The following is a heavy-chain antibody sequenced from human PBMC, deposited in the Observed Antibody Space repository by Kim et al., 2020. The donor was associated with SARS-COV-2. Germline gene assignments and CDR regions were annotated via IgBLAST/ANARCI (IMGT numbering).Heavy chain of an antibody. D-gene: IGHD3-10*01. Sequence: GGSLRLSCAASGFTFSSYEMNWVRQAPGKGLEWVSYISSSGSTIYYADSVKGRFTISRDNAKNSLYLQMNSLRAEDTAVYYCARSGHDGSLLWFGELSPYYYYYYGMDVWGQGTTVTVSS. CDR3: ARSGHDGSLLWFGELSPYYYYYYGMDV. CDR2: ISSSGSTI. CDR1: GFTFSSYE. V-gene: IGHV3-48*03. J-gene: IGHJ6*02.